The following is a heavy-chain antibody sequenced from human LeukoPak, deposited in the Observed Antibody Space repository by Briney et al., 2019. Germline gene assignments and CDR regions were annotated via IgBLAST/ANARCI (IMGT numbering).Heavy chain of an antibody. V-gene: IGHV4-34*01. CDR3: ARGGSILRYFDWPPTYYFDH. D-gene: IGHD3-9*01. J-gene: IGHJ4*02. Sequence: PSETLSLTCAVYGGSFSGYYWSWIRQPPGKGLEWIGEINHSGSTNYNPSLKSRVTISVDTSKNQFSLKLSSVTAADTAVYYCARGGSILRYFDWPPTYYFDHWGQGTLVTVSS. CDR1: GGSFSGYY. CDR2: INHSGST.